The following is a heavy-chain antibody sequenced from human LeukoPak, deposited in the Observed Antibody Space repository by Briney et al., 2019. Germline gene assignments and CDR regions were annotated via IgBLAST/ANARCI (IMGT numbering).Heavy chain of an antibody. CDR2: INPSGGST. CDR3: ARGASSGYSGSYQYYFDY. D-gene: IGHD1-26*01. V-gene: IGHV1-46*01. J-gene: IGHJ4*02. Sequence: GASVEVSCKASGYTFTSYYMHWVRQAPGQGLEWMGIINPSGGSTSYAQKFQGRVTMTRDTSTSTVYMELSSLRSEDTAVYYCARGASSGYSGSYQYYFDYWGQGTLVTVSS. CDR1: GYTFTSYY.